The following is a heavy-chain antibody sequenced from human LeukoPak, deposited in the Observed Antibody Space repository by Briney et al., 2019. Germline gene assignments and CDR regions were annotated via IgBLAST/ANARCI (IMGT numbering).Heavy chain of an antibody. Sequence: SETLSLTCAVYGGSFSGYYWSWIRQPAGKGLEWIGRIYTSGSTNYNPSLKSRVTVSVDTSKNQFSLKLSSVTAADTAVYYCARAILTGYSDAFDIWGQGTMVTVSS. V-gene: IGHV4-59*10. D-gene: IGHD3-9*01. CDR1: GGSFSGYY. J-gene: IGHJ3*02. CDR3: ARAILTGYSDAFDI. CDR2: IYTSGST.